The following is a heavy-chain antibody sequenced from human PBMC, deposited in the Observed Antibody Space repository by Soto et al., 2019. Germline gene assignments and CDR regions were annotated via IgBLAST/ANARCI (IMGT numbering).Heavy chain of an antibody. CDR2: IFSSGST. CDR3: ARHRYYDILTGYYAWFDP. V-gene: IGHV4-59*01. D-gene: IGHD3-9*01. CDR1: GGSISPYY. J-gene: IGHJ5*02. Sequence: SETLSLTCSVSGGSISPYYWSWIRQPPGKGLEWIGYIFSSGSTFYNPSLKSRVTISVDTSKNQFSLKLSSVTAADTAVYYCARHRYYDILTGYYAWFDPWGQGTLVTVSS.